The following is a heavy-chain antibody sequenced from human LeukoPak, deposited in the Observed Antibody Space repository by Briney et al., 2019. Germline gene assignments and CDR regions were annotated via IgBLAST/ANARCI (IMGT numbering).Heavy chain of an antibody. J-gene: IGHJ4*02. CDR3: ARDNEYPHTPQRYYYDSSGYYGDFDY. CDR1: GFTFSSYS. CDR2: ISSSSSYI. Sequence: GGSLRLSCAASGFTFSSYSMNWVRQAPGKGLEWVSSISSSSSYIYYADSVKGRFTISRDNAKNSLYLQMNSLRAEDTAVYYCARDNEYPHTPQRYYYDSSGYYGDFDYWGQGTLVTVSS. V-gene: IGHV3-21*01. D-gene: IGHD3-22*01.